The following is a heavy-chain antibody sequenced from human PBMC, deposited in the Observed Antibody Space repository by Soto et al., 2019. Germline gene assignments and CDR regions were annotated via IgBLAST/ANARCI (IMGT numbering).Heavy chain of an antibody. CDR1: GFTFSSYA. Sequence: GGSLRLSCAASGFTFSSYAMHWVRQAPGKGLEYVSAISSNGGSTYYANSVKGRFTISRDNSKNTLYLQMGSLRAEDMAVYYCARDHGSGLLDYWGQGTLVTVSS. V-gene: IGHV3-64*01. CDR2: ISSNGGST. D-gene: IGHD3-10*01. CDR3: ARDHGSGLLDY. J-gene: IGHJ4*02.